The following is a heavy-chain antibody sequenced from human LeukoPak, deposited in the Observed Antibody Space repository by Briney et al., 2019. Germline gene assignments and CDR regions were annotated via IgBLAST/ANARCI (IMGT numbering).Heavy chain of an antibody. D-gene: IGHD6-13*01. J-gene: IGHJ4*02. CDR1: GFTFTTYW. Sequence: GGSLRLSCAASGFTFTTYWMGWVRQAPGKGLEWVANIKQDGTEKYYVDSVKGRFTISRDNAKNSLYLQMNSLRAEDTAVYYCARGVRGSSWLSFDYWGQGTLVIVSS. CDR3: ARGVRGSSWLSFDY. V-gene: IGHV3-7*01. CDR2: IKQDGTEK.